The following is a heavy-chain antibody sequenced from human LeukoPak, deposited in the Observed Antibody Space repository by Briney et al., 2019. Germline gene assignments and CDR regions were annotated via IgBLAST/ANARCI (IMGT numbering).Heavy chain of an antibody. CDR1: GYSISSGYY. J-gene: IGHJ5*02. D-gene: IGHD3-16*01. V-gene: IGHV4-38-2*02. CDR2: FYHSGST. Sequence: PSETLSLTCTVSGYSISSGYYWGWIRQPPGKGLEWIGSFYHSGSTYYNPSLKSRVTISVDTSKNQFSLDLSSVTAADTAVYYCACFDPERNWFDPWGQGTLVTVSS. CDR3: ACFDPERNWFDP.